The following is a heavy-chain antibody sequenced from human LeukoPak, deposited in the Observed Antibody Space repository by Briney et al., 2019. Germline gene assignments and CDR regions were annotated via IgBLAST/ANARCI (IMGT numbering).Heavy chain of an antibody. V-gene: IGHV6-1*01. J-gene: IGHJ4*02. CDR1: GDSVSSNSVG. CDR3: ARGYNYGFDF. CDR2: TYYRSKWST. D-gene: IGHD5-18*01. Sequence: SQTLSLTCAISGDSVSSNSVGWHWIRQSPSRGLEWLGRTYYRSKWSTFYAVSVKSRITINPDTPKNQFSLRLNSVTPEDTAVYYCARGYNYGFDFWGQGTLVTVSS.